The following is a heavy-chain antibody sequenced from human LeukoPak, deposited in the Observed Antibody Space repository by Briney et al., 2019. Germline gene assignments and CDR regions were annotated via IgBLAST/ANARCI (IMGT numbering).Heavy chain of an antibody. CDR3: ARVGIAAARDAFDI. J-gene: IGHJ3*02. CDR2: INHSGST. CDR1: GGSFSGYY. D-gene: IGHD6-13*01. V-gene: IGHV4-34*01. Sequence: PSETLSLTCAVYGGSFSGYYWSWIRQPPGKGLEWIGEINHSGSTNYNPSLKSRVTISIDTSKNQFSLKLSSVTAADTAVYYCARVGIAAARDAFDIWGQGTMVTVSS.